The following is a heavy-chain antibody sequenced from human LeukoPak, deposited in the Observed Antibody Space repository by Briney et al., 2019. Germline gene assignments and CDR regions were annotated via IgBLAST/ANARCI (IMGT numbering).Heavy chain of an antibody. D-gene: IGHD4-17*01. J-gene: IGHJ4*02. Sequence: ASVEVSCKASGYTFTSYYIHWVREAPGHGLEWMGYIHPNSGGTNYAQKFQGRVTMTRDISISTAYMELSSLGSDDAAFYYCARQGYGDFTLGADYWGQGTLVTVSS. V-gene: IGHV1-2*02. CDR2: IHPNSGGT. CDR3: ARQGYGDFTLGADY. CDR1: GYTFTSYY.